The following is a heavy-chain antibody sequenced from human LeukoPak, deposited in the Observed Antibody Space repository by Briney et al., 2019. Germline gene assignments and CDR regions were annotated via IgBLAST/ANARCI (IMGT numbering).Heavy chain of an antibody. V-gene: IGHV3-21*01. CDR1: GFTFSSYS. CDR2: ISSSSSYI. J-gene: IGHJ4*02. CDR3: ARGQPHDYGDYGANFDY. Sequence: GGSLRLSCAASGFTFSSYSMNWVRQAPGKGLEWVSSISSSSSYIYYADSVKGRFTISRDNAKNSLYLQMNSLRAEDTAVYYFARGQPHDYGDYGANFDYWGQGTLVTVSS. D-gene: IGHD4-17*01.